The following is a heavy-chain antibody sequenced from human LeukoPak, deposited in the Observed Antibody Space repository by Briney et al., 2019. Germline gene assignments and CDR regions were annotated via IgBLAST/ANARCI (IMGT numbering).Heavy chain of an antibody. CDR1: GGSFSGYY. CDR2: INHSGST. J-gene: IGHJ4*02. Sequence: SETLSLTCAVYGGSFSGYYWSWIRQPPGKGLEWIGEINHSGSTNYNPSLKSRVTISVDTSKNQFSLKLSSVTAADTAVYYCARGGRVVTGYWGQGTLVTVFS. V-gene: IGHV4-34*01. CDR3: ARGGRVVTGY. D-gene: IGHD3-3*01.